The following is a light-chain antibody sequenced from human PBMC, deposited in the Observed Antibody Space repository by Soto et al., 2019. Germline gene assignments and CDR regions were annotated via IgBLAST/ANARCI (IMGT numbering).Light chain of an antibody. J-gene: IGKJ2*02. CDR1: QSVSKY. Sequence: EIVLTQSPATLSLSPGERATLSCRASQSVSKYLAWYQHKPGQPPRLLIYEASNRATGIPARFSGSGSGTDFTLTISSLEPEGFAVYYCQQRSNWRGTFGQGTKVDIK. CDR2: EAS. CDR3: QQRSNWRGT. V-gene: IGKV3-11*01.